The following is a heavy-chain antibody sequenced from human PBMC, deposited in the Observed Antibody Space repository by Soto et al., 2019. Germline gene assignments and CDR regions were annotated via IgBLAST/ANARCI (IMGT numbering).Heavy chain of an antibody. V-gene: IGHV1-69*06. CDR3: ARAYYYDSSPKWYFDL. CDR1: EGTFSSYA. Sequence: SVKVSCKASEGTFSSYAISWVRQAPGQGLEWMGGIIPIFGTANYAQKFQGRVTITADKSTSTAYMELSSLRSEDTAVYYCARAYYYDSSPKWYFDLWGRGTLVTVSS. D-gene: IGHD3-22*01. CDR2: IIPIFGTA. J-gene: IGHJ2*01.